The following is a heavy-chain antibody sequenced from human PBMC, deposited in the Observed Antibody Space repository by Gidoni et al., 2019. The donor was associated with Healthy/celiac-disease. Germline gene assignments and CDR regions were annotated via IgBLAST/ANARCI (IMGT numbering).Heavy chain of an antibody. CDR1: GFPFSSYS. J-gene: IGHJ4*02. D-gene: IGHD2-15*01. V-gene: IGHV3-21*01. CDR3: ARWEGSGGSSLFDY. CDR2: ISSSSSYI. Sequence: EVQRVESGGGLVRPGGSLRLSCAASGFPFSSYSMNWVRQAPGKGLDWVSSISSSSSYIYYADSVKGRFTISRDNAKNSLYLQMNSLRAEDTAVYYCARWEGSGGSSLFDYWGQGTLVTVSS.